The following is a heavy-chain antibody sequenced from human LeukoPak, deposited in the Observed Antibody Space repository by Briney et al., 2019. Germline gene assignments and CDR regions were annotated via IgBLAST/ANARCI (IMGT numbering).Heavy chain of an antibody. CDR3: ARTHHCGGDCSARFDY. CDR2: IYHSGST. V-gene: IGHV4-38-2*02. D-gene: IGHD2-21*01. CDR1: GYSISSGYY. Sequence: PSETLSLTCTVSGYSISSGYYWGWIRQHPGKGLEWIRSIYHSGSTYYNPSLKSRVTISVDTFKNQFSLKLSSVTASDTAVYYCARTHHCGGDCSARFDYWGQGTLVTVSS. J-gene: IGHJ4*02.